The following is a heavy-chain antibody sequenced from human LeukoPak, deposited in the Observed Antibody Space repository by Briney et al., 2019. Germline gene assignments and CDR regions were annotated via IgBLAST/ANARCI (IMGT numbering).Heavy chain of an antibody. CDR2: ISWDGGST. J-gene: IGHJ4*02. Sequence: PGGSLRLSCAASGFTFDDYTMHWVRQAPGKGLEWVSLISWDGGSTYYADSVKDRFTISRDNSKNSLYLQMNSLRTEDTALYYCAKDSTHSFGGVDYWGQGTLVTVSS. V-gene: IGHV3-43*01. D-gene: IGHD3-10*01. CDR3: AKDSTHSFGGVDY. CDR1: GFTFDDYT.